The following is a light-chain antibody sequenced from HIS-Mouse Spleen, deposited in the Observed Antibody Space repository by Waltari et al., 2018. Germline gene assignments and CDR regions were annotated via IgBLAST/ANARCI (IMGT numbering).Light chain of an antibody. CDR3: SSYTSSSTLGV. J-gene: IGLJ3*02. CDR1: SSHVGGYNY. V-gene: IGLV2-14*01. Sequence: QSALTQPASVSGSPGQSLTISCTGPSSHVGGYNYVSWYQQHPGKAPKLMIYEVSNRPSGVSNRFSGSKSGNTASLTISGLQAEDEADYYCSSYTSSSTLGVFGGGTKLTVL. CDR2: EVS.